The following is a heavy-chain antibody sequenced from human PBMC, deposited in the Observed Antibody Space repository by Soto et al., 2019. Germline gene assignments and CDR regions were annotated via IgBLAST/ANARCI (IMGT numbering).Heavy chain of an antibody. CDR1: GYTFTSYG. Sequence: QVQLVQSGAEVKKPGASVKVSCKASGYTFTSYGISWVRQAPGQGLEWMGWISAYNGNTNYAQKLQGIVTMTTDTSTSTAYMELRSLRSDDTAVYYCARAMLPLDMVRANRGGFDYWGQGTLVTVSS. V-gene: IGHV1-18*01. J-gene: IGHJ4*02. CDR2: ISAYNGNT. CDR3: ARAMLPLDMVRANRGGFDY. D-gene: IGHD3-10*01.